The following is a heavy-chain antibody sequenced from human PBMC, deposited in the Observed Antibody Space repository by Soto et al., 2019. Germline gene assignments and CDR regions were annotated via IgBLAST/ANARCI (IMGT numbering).Heavy chain of an antibody. D-gene: IGHD5-18*01. CDR3: ARGGQHTAMPHYYYYYGMDV. CDR1: GGTFSSYA. Sequence: GASVKVSCKASGGTFSSYAISWVRQAPGQGLEWMGGIIPIFGTANYAQKFQGRVTITADKSTSTAYMELSSPRSEDTAVYYCARGGQHTAMPHYYYYYGMDVWGQGTTVTVSS. J-gene: IGHJ6*02. V-gene: IGHV1-69*06. CDR2: IIPIFGTA.